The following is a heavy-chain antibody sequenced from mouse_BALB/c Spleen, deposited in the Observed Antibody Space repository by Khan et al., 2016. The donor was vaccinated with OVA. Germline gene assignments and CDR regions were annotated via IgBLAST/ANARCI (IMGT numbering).Heavy chain of an antibody. J-gene: IGHJ3*01. V-gene: IGHV5-6*01. CDR2: VSTGGSYT. CDR3: TRLAYYYDSEGFAY. Sequence: VQLKQSGGDLVKPGGSLKLSCAASGFTFSTYGMSWVRQAPDKRLEWVATVSTGGSYTYYPDSVKGRFTISRDNAKNTLSLHMNGLRTEDTAMFYCTRLAYYYDSEGFAYWGQGTLVTVSA. CDR1: GFTFSTYG. D-gene: IGHD1-1*01.